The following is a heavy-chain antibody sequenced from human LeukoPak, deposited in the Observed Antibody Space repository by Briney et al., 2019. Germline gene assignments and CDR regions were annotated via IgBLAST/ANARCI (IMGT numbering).Heavy chain of an antibody. CDR1: GGSISSGGYY. CDR2: IYHSGST. Sequence: PSETLSLTCTVSGGSISSGGYYWSWIRQPPGKGLEWIGYIYHSGSTYYNPSLKSRVTISVDRSKNQFSLKLSSVTAADTAVYYCAREINDSSGYYYGAPDAFDIWGQGTMVAVSS. CDR3: AREINDSSGYYYGAPDAFDI. J-gene: IGHJ3*02. D-gene: IGHD3-22*01. V-gene: IGHV4-30-2*01.